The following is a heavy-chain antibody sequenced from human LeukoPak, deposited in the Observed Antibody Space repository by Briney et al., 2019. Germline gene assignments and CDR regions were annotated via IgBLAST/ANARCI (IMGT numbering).Heavy chain of an antibody. Sequence: SETLSLTCTVSGGSISSYYWSWIRQPPGKGLEWIGYIYYSGSTNYNPSLKSRVTISVDTSKNQFSLKLSSVPAADTAVYYCASLGASRRSLYGGYYMDVWGKGTTVTVSS. CDR1: GGSISSYY. J-gene: IGHJ6*03. CDR2: IYYSGST. V-gene: IGHV4-59*01. CDR3: ASLGASRRSLYGGYYMDV. D-gene: IGHD3-10*02.